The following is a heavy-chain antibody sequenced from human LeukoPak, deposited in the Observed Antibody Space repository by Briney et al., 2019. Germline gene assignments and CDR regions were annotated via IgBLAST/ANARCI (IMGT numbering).Heavy chain of an antibody. J-gene: IGHJ4*02. CDR1: GGSTSSGGYF. Sequence: SETLSLTCTVSGGSTSSGGYFWSWIRQHPGKGLEWIGSISSSGSTLYSPSLKRRVTISVDTSKNQFSLNLSSVTAADTAVYYCARPDNLNAFDYWGQGTRVPVSS. CDR3: ARPDNLNAFDY. V-gene: IGHV4-31*02. D-gene: IGHD1-1*01. CDR2: ISSSGST.